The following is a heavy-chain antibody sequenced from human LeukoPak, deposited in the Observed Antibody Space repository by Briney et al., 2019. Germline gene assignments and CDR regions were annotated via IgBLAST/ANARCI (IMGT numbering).Heavy chain of an antibody. CDR2: INPNSGGT. D-gene: IGHD3-22*01. Sequence: ASVTVSCKASGYTFTGYYMHWVRQAPGQGLEWMGWINPNSGGTNYAQKFQGRVTMTRDTSISTAYMELSRLRSDDTAVYYCARILSDNYCGDYWGQGTLVTVSS. CDR1: GYTFTGYY. CDR3: ARILSDNYCGDY. J-gene: IGHJ4*02. V-gene: IGHV1-2*02.